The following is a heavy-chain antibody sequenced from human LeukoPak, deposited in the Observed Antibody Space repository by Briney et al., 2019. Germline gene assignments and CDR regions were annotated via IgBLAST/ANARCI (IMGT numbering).Heavy chain of an antibody. D-gene: IGHD3-22*01. J-gene: IGHJ6*03. V-gene: IGHV1-24*01. CDR2: FDPEDGET. CDR1: GYTLTELS. Sequence: ASVKVSCKVSGYTLTELSMHWVRQAPGKGLEWMGGFDPEDGETIYAQKFQGRVTMTEDTSTDTAYMELSSLRSEDTAVYYCARDRGYYYDSSGYRGRFYYYYMDVWGKGTTVTVSS. CDR3: ARDRGYYYDSSGYRGRFYYYYMDV.